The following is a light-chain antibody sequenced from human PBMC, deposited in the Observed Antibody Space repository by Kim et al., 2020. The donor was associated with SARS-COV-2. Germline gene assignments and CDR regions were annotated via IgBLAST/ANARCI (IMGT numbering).Light chain of an antibody. J-gene: IGKJ1*01. CDR2: AAS. Sequence: ASVGSRVTTTCRASQDISNYLNWFQQKPGKAPKLLIYAASALQPGVPSRFSGSGSGTDFTLTVTSLQPEDVATYYCQKCDSAPWTFGQGTKVDIK. CDR1: QDISNY. CDR3: QKCDSAPWT. V-gene: IGKV1-27*01.